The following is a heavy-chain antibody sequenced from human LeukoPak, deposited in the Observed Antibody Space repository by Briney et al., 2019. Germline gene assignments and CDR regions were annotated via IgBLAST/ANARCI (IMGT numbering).Heavy chain of an antibody. J-gene: IGHJ4*02. V-gene: IGHV3-53*01. CDR3: ARATLDN. Sequence: GGSLRLSCAASGFTVSDNYISWVRQAPGKGLEWVSVIYSGGSTKYADSVKARFTISRDNCKNTVYLQMNSLRADDTAVYYCARATLDNWGQGTLVTVSS. CDR2: IYSGGST. CDR1: GFTVSDNY.